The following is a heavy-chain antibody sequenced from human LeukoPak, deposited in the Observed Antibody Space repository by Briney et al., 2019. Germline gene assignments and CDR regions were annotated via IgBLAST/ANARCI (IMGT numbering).Heavy chain of an antibody. V-gene: IGHV1-69*05. CDR3: ARDRIAAAGDFDY. Sequence: SVKVSCKASGGTFSSYAISWVRQAPGQGLEWMGRIIPIFGTANYAQKFQGRVTITTDESTSTAYMELSSLRSEATAVYYCARDRIAAAGDFDYWGQGTLVTVSS. CDR2: IIPIFGTA. J-gene: IGHJ4*02. CDR1: GGTFSSYA. D-gene: IGHD6-13*01.